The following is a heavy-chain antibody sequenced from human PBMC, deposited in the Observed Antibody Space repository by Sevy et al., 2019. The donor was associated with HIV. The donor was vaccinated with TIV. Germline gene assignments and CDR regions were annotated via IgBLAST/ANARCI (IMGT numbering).Heavy chain of an antibody. CDR1: GFTFSSYW. D-gene: IGHD3-22*01. J-gene: IGHJ4*02. CDR3: ARDGAYYEVDY. Sequence: GESLKISCAASGFTFSSYWMHWVRQAPGKGLVWVSRINSDGSSTNYADSVKGRFSISRDNAKNALYLQMNSLRAEDTAVYYCARDGAYYEVDYWGQGTLVTVSS. CDR2: INSDGSST. V-gene: IGHV3-74*01.